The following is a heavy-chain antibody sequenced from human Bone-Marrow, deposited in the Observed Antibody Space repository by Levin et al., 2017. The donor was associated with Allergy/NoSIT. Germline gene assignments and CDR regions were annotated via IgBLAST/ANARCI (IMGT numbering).Heavy chain of an antibody. Sequence: SCAASGFTFSGYGMHWVRQAPGKGLEWVAVIWYDGSEKYYVDSVKGRFTISRDNSKKTLFLQMNSLRAEDTAVYYCALENYYGSGTPFDFWGQGTLVTVSS. D-gene: IGHD3-10*01. CDR2: IWYDGSEK. V-gene: IGHV3-33*01. CDR3: ALENYYGSGTPFDF. J-gene: IGHJ4*02. CDR1: GFTFSGYG.